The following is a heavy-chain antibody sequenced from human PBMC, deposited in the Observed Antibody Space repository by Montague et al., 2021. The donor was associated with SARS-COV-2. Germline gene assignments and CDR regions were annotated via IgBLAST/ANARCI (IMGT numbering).Heavy chain of an antibody. CDR1: GGSFSGYY. D-gene: IGHD6-13*01. J-gene: IGHJ4*02. V-gene: IGHV4-34*01. Sequence: SETLSLTCAVYGGSFSGYYWSWIRQPPGKGLEWIGEINHSGSTNYNPSSKSRVTISVDTSKNQFSLKLGSVTAADTAVYYCARGHYSSSWHGIRYYFDYWGQGTLVTVSS. CDR3: ARGHYSSSWHGIRYYFDY. CDR2: INHSGST.